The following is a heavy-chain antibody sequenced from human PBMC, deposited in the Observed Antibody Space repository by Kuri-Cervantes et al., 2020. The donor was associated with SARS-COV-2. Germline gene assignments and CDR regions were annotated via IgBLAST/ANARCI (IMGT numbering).Heavy chain of an antibody. V-gene: IGHV4-59*12. CDR2: LYYSGST. CDR1: NGSITDSS. CDR3: ARDGDVLWFGSPYYFDY. J-gene: IGHJ4*02. Sequence: SETLSLTCTVSNGSITDSSWGWIRQPPGKGLEWIGSLYYSGSTNYKSSLKSRVTISVETSKNQFSLKLSSVTAADTAVYYCARDGDVLWFGSPYYFDYWGQGTLVTVSS. D-gene: IGHD3-10*01.